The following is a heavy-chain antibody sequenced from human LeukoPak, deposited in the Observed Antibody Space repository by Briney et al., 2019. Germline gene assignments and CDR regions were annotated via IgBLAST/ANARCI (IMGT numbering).Heavy chain of an antibody. Sequence: SVKVSCKASGGTFSSYSVSWVRQAPGQGLEWMGRIIPIFGTANYAQKFQGRVTITTDESTSTAYMELSSLRSEDTAVYYCARASSGWYGAYNWFDPWGQGTLVTVSS. CDR2: IIPIFGTA. CDR1: GGTFSSYS. D-gene: IGHD6-19*01. J-gene: IGHJ5*02. V-gene: IGHV1-69*05. CDR3: ARASSGWYGAYNWFDP.